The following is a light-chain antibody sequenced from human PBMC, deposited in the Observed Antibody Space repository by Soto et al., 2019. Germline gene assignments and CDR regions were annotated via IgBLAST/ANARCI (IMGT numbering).Light chain of an antibody. CDR3: QKYDSAPCT. Sequence: EIQMTQSPSSLSASVGDRVTITCRASQGISNYLAWYQQKPGKVPKLLIYGASTLQSGVPSRLSGSGSGTDFTLIINSLQPEDVDTYYCQKYDSAPCTFGQGTKVEIK. J-gene: IGKJ1*01. CDR1: QGISNY. V-gene: IGKV1-27*01. CDR2: GAS.